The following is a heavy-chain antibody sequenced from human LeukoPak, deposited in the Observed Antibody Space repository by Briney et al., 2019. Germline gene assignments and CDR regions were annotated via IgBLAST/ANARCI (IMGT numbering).Heavy chain of an antibody. CDR3: ARGIEPRGYFDY. Sequence: PSETLSLTCTVSGGSISSGDYYWSWIRQPPGKGLEWIGYIYYSGSTYYNPSLKSRVTISVDTSKNQFSLKLSSVTAADTAVYYCARGIEPRGYFDYWGQGILVTVSS. V-gene: IGHV4-30-4*01. D-gene: IGHD1-14*01. CDR2: IYYSGST. J-gene: IGHJ4*02. CDR1: GGSISSGDYY.